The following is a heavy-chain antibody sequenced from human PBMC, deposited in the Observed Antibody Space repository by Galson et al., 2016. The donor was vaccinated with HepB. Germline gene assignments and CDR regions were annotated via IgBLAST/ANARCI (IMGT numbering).Heavy chain of an antibody. CDR3: ARGLGKFWYFDL. CDR1: GGSFSRNA. CDR2: IIPSFGTP. D-gene: IGHD1-1*01. V-gene: IGHV1-69*13. Sequence: SVKVSCKASGGSFSRNAISWVRQAPGQGLEWMGGIIPSFGTPTYAQKFQGRLTISASEFTSTGYMELNSLRSEGTAAYYCARGLGKFWYFDLWGRGTLVTASS. J-gene: IGHJ2*01.